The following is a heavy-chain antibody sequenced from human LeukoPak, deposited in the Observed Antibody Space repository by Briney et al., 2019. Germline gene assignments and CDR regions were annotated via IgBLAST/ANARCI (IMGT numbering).Heavy chain of an antibody. J-gene: IGHJ4*02. Sequence: PGGSLRLSCAASGFTFSGSAMHWVRQASGKGLEWVGRIRSKANSYATAYAASVKGRFTISRDDSKNTAYLQMNSLKTEDTAVHYCTRQYYYDSSGYPYYFDYWGQGTLVTVSS. V-gene: IGHV3-73*01. CDR2: IRSKANSYAT. D-gene: IGHD3-22*01. CDR3: TRQYYYDSSGYPYYFDY. CDR1: GFTFSGSA.